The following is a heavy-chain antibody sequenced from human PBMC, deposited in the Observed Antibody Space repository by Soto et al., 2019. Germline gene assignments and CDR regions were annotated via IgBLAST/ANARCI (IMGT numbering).Heavy chain of an antibody. Sequence: EVQLLESGGDLVQPGGSLRLSCAASGFPFSNYAMSWVRQAPGKGLEWVSSIRGSGTYAYYADSVKGRFTISRDNSKNTLSQQKISLRVEDTALYYCAKNRGALSGWSDFDYRGPGTLVPVSS. D-gene: IGHD6-19*01. CDR3: AKNRGALSGWSDFDY. CDR2: IRGSGTYA. CDR1: GFPFSNYA. J-gene: IGHJ4*02. V-gene: IGHV3-23*01.